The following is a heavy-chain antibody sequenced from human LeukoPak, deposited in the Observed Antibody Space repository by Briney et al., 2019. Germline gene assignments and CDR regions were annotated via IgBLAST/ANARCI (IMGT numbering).Heavy chain of an antibody. CDR1: GFTLSNHP. CDR3: AKGDCSSGSCYFDY. J-gene: IGHJ4*02. CDR2: LSDTGDST. Sequence: GGSLRLSCAAPGFTLSNHPMYWVRQAPGKGLGWVSSLSDTGDSTHYADSVKGRFTISRDSARSALYLQMNSLRAEDTAVYYCAKGDCSSGSCYFDYWGQGSQVTVSS. V-gene: IGHV3-23*01. D-gene: IGHD2-15*01.